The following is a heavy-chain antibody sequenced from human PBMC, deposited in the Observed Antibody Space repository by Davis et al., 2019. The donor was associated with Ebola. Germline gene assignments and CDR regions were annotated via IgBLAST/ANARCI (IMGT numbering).Heavy chain of an antibody. D-gene: IGHD2-8*02. Sequence: GASLKISCTGSGSSFTSYWIGWVRQMPGKGLEWMGIIYPGDSDTRYSPSFHGQVTISADKSISTAYLQWSSLKASDTAMYYCASTGLGVSTGGVYWGQGTLVTVSS. CDR2: IYPGDSDT. J-gene: IGHJ4*02. CDR1: GSSFTSYW. CDR3: ASTGLGVSTGGVY. V-gene: IGHV5-51*01.